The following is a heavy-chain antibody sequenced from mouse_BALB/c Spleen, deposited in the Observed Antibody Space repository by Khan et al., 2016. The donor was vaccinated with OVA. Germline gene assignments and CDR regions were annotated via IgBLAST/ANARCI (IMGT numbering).Heavy chain of an antibody. J-gene: IGHJ4*01. Sequence: QIQLVQSGPELKKPGETVKISCKASGYTFTNYGMNWVKQSPGKALKWMGWINTYTGEPTYADDFKGRFAFSLETSASTAYLQINNLKNEVTATYFCARPPYFSYTLDYWGQGTSVTVSS. CDR1: GYTFTNYG. CDR2: INTYTGEP. D-gene: IGHD2-10*01. CDR3: ARPPYFSYTLDY. V-gene: IGHV9-3-1*01.